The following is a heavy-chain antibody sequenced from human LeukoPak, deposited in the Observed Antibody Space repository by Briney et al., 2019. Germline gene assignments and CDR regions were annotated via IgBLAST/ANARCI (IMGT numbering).Heavy chain of an antibody. V-gene: IGHV3-15*01. CDR1: GFTFSNAW. J-gene: IGHJ4*02. Sequence: PGGSLRLSCAASGFTFSNAWMSWVRQAPGKGLEWVGRIKSKTDGGTTDYAAPVKGRFTISRDDSKNTLYLQMNSLKTEDTAVYYCTTDLPTHYDFWSGYPGYWGQGTLVTVSS. CDR3: TTDLPTHYDFWSGYPGY. D-gene: IGHD3-3*01. CDR2: IKSKTDGGTT.